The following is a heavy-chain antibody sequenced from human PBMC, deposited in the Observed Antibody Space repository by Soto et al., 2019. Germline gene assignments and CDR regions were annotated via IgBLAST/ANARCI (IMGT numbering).Heavy chain of an antibody. CDR3: AREVFPLEYGDNALLAD. CDR1: GFTFSSYA. Sequence: GRSLRLSCAASGFTFSSYAMHWVRQAPGKGLEWVAVISYDGSNKYYAHSVKGRFTISRDNSKNTLYLQMNSLRAEDTAVYYCAREVFPLEYGDNALLADSAQGNSVT. V-gene: IGHV3-30-3*01. CDR2: ISYDGSNK. J-gene: IGHJ4*01. D-gene: IGHD4-17*01.